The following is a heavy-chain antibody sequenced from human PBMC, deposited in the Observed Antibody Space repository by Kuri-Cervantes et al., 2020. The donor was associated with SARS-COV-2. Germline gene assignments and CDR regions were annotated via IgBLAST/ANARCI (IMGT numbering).Heavy chain of an antibody. Sequence: GGFLRPSCPALGFTFSSYDMHWVRQATGKGLEGVSAIGIAGDTYYPGSVKGQFTISRDNSNNILYLQMNSLRAEDTAVYYCARDFDDSMWKDAFDLWGQGTLVTVSS. J-gene: IGHJ4*02. D-gene: IGHD3-16*01. CDR1: GFTFSSYD. CDR2: IGIAGDT. CDR3: ARDFDDSMWKDAFDL. V-gene: IGHV3-13*01.